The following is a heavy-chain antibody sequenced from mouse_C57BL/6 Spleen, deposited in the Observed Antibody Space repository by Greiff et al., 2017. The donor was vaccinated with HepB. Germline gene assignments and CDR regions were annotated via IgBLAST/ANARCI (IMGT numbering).Heavy chain of an antibody. D-gene: IGHD1-1*01. CDR1: GYTFTSYW. J-gene: IGHJ4*01. CDR2: IHPNSGST. V-gene: IGHV1-64*01. Sequence: QVQLQQPGAELVKPGASVKLSCKASGYTFTSYWMHWVKQRPGQGLEWIGMIHPNSGSTNYNEKFKSKATLTVDKSSSTAYMQLSSLTSEDSAVYSCARVPITTVVAPYAMDYWGQGTSVTVSS. CDR3: ARVPITTVVAPYAMDY.